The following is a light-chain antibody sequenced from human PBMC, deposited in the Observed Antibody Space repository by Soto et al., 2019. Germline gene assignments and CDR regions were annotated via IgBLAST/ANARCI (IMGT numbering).Light chain of an antibody. Sequence: QSVLTQPASVSGSPGQSITISCTGTSSDVGGYNYVSWYQQHPGEAPKLMIYDVNNRPSGVSNRFSGSKSGNTASLTISGLQAEDESDYYCSSYTSRSTLPYVFGNGTKVTVL. CDR3: SSYTSRSTLPYV. V-gene: IGLV2-14*01. CDR1: SSDVGGYNY. J-gene: IGLJ1*01. CDR2: DVN.